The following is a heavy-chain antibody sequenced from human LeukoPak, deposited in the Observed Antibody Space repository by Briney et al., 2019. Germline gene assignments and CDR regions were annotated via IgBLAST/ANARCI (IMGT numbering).Heavy chain of an antibody. D-gene: IGHD6-19*01. V-gene: IGHV3-48*01. CDR2: ISGSSSTI. Sequence: GGSLRLSCAASGFSLSRHSMNWVRQAPGKGLEWVSYISGSSSTIYYADSVKGRFTISRDNAKNSLYLQMNSLRAEDTAVYYCARGAVAGTTETYYFDYWGQGTLVTVSS. J-gene: IGHJ4*02. CDR3: ARGAVAGTTETYYFDY. CDR1: GFSLSRHS.